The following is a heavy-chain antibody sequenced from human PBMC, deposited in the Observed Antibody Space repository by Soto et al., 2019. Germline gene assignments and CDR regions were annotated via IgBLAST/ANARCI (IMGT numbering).Heavy chain of an antibody. J-gene: IGHJ4*02. CDR3: ARSIGSGGVVGGCDY. CDR2: IIPIFDTP. Sequence: QVQLVQSGAEVKKPRSAVKISCKASGGTFNKYAMNWVRQAPGQGLEWMGGIIPIFDTPNYAQKFQGRLTVTVDESTTPAYMDLSSLRSEDTAVYYCARSIGSGGVVGGCDYLVQGTQVIVSA. V-gene: IGHV1-69*01. D-gene: IGHD3-16*02. CDR1: GGTFNKYA.